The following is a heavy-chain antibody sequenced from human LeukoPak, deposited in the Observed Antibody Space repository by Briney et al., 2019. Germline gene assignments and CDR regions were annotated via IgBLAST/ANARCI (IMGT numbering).Heavy chain of an antibody. D-gene: IGHD3-22*01. CDR3: ARDGYYYDSSGYYSGY. Sequence: GGSLRLSCAASGFTFSDYYMSCIRQAPGKGLEWVSYISSSSSYTNYADSVKGRFTISRDNAKNSLYLQMNSLRAEDTAVYYCARDGYYYDSSGYYSGYWGQGTLVTVSS. CDR1: GFTFSDYY. CDR2: ISSSSSYT. J-gene: IGHJ4*02. V-gene: IGHV3-11*06.